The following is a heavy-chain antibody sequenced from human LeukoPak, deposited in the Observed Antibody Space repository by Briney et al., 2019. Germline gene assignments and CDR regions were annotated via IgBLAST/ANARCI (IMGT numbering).Heavy chain of an antibody. V-gene: IGHV3-64*01. CDR3: ARLMYSSGWTQNWFDP. CDR2: ISSNGGST. D-gene: IGHD6-19*01. CDR1: GFTFSSYA. J-gene: IGHJ5*02. Sequence: GGSLRLSCAASGFTFSSYAMHWVRQAPGKGLEYVSAISSNGGSTYYANSVKGRFTISRDNSKNTLYLQMGSLRAEDMAVYYCARLMYSSGWTQNWFDPWGQGTLVTVFS.